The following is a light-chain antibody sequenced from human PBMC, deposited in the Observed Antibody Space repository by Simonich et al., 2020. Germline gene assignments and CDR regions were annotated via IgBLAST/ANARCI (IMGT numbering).Light chain of an antibody. CDR2: KDS. V-gene: IGLV3-25*03. J-gene: IGLJ3*02. CDR3: QSADSSGTNWV. Sequence: SYELTQPPSVSVSPGQTARITCSGDALPKQNAYWYQQKPGQAPVLVRNKDSERPSGIPERFSGSSSGTTVTLTISGVQAEDEADYYCQSADSSGTNWVFGGGTKLTVL. CDR1: ALPKQN.